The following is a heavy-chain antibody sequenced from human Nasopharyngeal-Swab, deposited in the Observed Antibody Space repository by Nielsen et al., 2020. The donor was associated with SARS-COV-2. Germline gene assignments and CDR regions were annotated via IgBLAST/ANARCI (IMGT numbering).Heavy chain of an antibody. CDR2: IIPIFGTA. Sequence: SVKVSCKASGGTFSSYAISWVRQAPGQGLEWMGGIIPIFGTANYAQKFQGRVTITADESTSTAYMELSSLRSEDTAVYYCAGGHSSGWYVNYFDYWGQGTLVTVSS. CDR1: GGTFSSYA. CDR3: AGGHSSGWYVNYFDY. V-gene: IGHV1-69*13. D-gene: IGHD6-19*01. J-gene: IGHJ4*02.